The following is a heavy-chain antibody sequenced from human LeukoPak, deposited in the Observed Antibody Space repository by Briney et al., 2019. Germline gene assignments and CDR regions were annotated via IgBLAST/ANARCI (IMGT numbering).Heavy chain of an antibody. J-gene: IGHJ4*02. CDR2: INPNSGGT. D-gene: IGHD2-21*02. Sequence: ASVKVSCKASGYTFTGYYMHWVRQAPGQGLEWMGWINPNSGGTNYAQKFQGWVTMTRDTSISTAYMEPSRLRSDDTAVYYCARGWVCGGDCYSFPFDYWGQGTLVTVSS. CDR3: ARGWVCGGDCYSFPFDY. CDR1: GYTFTGYY. V-gene: IGHV1-2*04.